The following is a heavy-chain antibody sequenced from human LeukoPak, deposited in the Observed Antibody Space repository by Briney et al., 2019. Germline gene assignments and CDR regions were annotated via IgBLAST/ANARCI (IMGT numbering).Heavy chain of an antibody. J-gene: IGHJ4*02. Sequence: ASVKVSCKASGYTFTSYYMHWVRQAPGQGLEWMGIINPSGGSTSYAQKFQGRVTMTRDTSISTAYMELSRLRSDDTAVYYCARRFGVVTDYWGQGTLVTVSS. CDR1: GYTFTSYY. CDR2: INPSGGST. CDR3: ARRFGVVTDY. V-gene: IGHV1-46*01. D-gene: IGHD3-3*01.